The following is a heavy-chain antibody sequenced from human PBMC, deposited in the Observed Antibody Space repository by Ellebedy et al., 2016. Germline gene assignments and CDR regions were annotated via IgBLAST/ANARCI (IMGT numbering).Heavy chain of an antibody. CDR3: ARHGTTVVTPGFDY. D-gene: IGHD4-23*01. CDR2: IYYSGST. Sequence: SETLSLTXTVSGGSISSSSYYWGWIRQPPGKGLEWIGSIYYSGSTYYNPSLKSRVTISVDTSKNQFSLKLSSVTAADTAVYYCARHGTTVVTPGFDYWGQGTLVTVPS. J-gene: IGHJ4*02. CDR1: GGSISSSSYY. V-gene: IGHV4-39*01.